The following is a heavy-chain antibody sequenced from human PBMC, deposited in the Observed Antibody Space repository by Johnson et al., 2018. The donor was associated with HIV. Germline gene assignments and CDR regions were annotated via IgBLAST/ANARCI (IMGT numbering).Heavy chain of an antibody. CDR2: IYSGGST. Sequence: QVQLVESGGGLVQPGGSPRLSCGASGFTFSSYAMHWVRQAPGKGLEWVSVIYSGGSTYYADSVKGRFTISRDNSKNTLYLQMNSLRAEDTAVYYCAKAGAVAGPGIDAFDIWGQGTMVTVSS. CDR3: AKAGAVAGPGIDAFDI. CDR1: GFTFSSYA. D-gene: IGHD6-19*01. V-gene: IGHV3-NL1*01. J-gene: IGHJ3*02.